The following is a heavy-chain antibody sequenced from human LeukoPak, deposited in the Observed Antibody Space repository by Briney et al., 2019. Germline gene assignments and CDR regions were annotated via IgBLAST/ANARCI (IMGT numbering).Heavy chain of an antibody. CDR3: ARHNFSDGWLLDY. CDR2: IYDSGST. D-gene: IGHD5-24*01. Sequence: PSETLSLTCTVSGYSISSYYWSRIRQPPGKGLEWIGYIYDSGSTNYNPSLKSRITISVDTSKNQFSLKLSSVTAADSAVYYCARHNFSDGWLLDYWGQGTLVTVSS. J-gene: IGHJ4*02. CDR1: GYSISSYY. V-gene: IGHV4-59*08.